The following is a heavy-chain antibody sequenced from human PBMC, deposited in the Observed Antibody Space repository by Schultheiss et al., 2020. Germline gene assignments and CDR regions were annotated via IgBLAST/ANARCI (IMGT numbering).Heavy chain of an antibody. CDR1: GGSFSGYY. CDR2: INHSGST. Sequence: SETLSLTCAVYGGSFSGYYWSWIRQPPGKGLEWIGEINHSGSTNYNPSLKSRVTISVDTSKNQFSLRLTSVTAADTAVYYCARLLGPSYFDYWGQGTLVNVYS. CDR3: ARLLGPSYFDY. J-gene: IGHJ4*02. D-gene: IGHD3-3*02. V-gene: IGHV4-34*01.